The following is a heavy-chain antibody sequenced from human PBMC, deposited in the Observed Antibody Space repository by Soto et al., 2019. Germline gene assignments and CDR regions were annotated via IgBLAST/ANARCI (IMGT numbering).Heavy chain of an antibody. V-gene: IGHV1-58*01. CDR3: AADGDDYGQKVDY. D-gene: IGHD2-21*02. CDR2: IVVGSGNT. Sequence: ASVKVSCKASGFTFTSSAVQWVRQARGQRLEWMGWIVVGSGNTNYAQRFQERVTITRDMSTSTAYMELSSLISEDTAVYYCAADGDDYGQKVDYWGQGTLVTVSS. CDR1: GFTFTSSA. J-gene: IGHJ4*02.